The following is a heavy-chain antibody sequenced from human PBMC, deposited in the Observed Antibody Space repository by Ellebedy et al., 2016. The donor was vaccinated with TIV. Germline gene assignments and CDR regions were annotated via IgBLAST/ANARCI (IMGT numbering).Heavy chain of an antibody. CDR3: ARQARRGIWYLHS. CDR2: TSNDGTYK. Sequence: GESLKISCAASGFTFDNHTMRWVRQTPGIGLDWVAVTSNDGTYKYYADSVKGRFTISRDNAKNTRFLQMNSLRPEDTAVYYCARQARRGIWYLHSWGQGTLVTVSS. J-gene: IGHJ4*02. V-gene: IGHV3-30*04. D-gene: IGHD2-2*01. CDR1: GFTFDNHT.